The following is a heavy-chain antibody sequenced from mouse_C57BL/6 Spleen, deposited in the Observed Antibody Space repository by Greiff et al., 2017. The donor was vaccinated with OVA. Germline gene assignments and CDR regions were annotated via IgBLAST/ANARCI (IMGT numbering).Heavy chain of an antibody. D-gene: IGHD1-1*01. CDR2: INPNYGTT. V-gene: IGHV1-39*01. J-gene: IGHJ4*01. CDR3: ARGIYYYGSSYVDYAMDY. CDR1: GYSFTDYN. Sequence: VQLKESGPELVKPGASVKISCKASGYSFTDYNMNWVKQSNGKSLEWIGVINPNYGTTSYNQKFKGKATLTVDQSSSTAYMQLNSLTSEDSAVYYCARGIYYYGSSYVDYAMDYWGQGTSVTVSS.